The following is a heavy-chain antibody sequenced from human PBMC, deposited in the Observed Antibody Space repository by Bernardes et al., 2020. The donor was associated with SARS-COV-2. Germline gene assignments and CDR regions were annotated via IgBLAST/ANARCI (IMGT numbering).Heavy chain of an antibody. CDR2: ISSSGSLI. CDR3: VREVS. CDR1: GFPFSAYT. V-gene: IGHV3-21*01. J-gene: IGHJ5*02. Sequence: GGSLRLSCAASGFPFSAYTINWVRQGRGKGLEWVSSISSSGSLIYYADSVKGRFTISRDNANNSVYLQMNSLRVEDTAVYYCVREVSWGQGTLVTVSS.